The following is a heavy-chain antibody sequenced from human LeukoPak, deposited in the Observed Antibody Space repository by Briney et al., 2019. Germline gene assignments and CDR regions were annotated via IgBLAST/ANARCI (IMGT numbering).Heavy chain of an antibody. Sequence: GGSLRLSCAASGFPFQDSGLSWVRHAPGKGLEWLSGINWNGDTTVYADSVKGRFTISRDNAKNSLYLQMNSLRADDTAFYYCARQTRGYVYYFDYWGQGTLVTVSS. J-gene: IGHJ4*02. CDR2: INWNGDTT. V-gene: IGHV3-20*04. CDR1: GFPFQDSG. D-gene: IGHD2-2*01. CDR3: ARQTRGYVYYFDY.